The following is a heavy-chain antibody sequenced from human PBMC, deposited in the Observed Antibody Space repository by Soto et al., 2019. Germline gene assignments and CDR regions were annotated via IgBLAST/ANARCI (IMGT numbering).Heavy chain of an antibody. CDR1: EFTFSSYC. D-gene: IGHD4-17*01. J-gene: IGHJ6*02. V-gene: IGHV3-21*01. CDR3: ARARGDSYYYGMDV. CDR2: ISSSSRYT. Sequence: EVQLVESGGGLVKPGGSLRLSCAASEFTFSSYCMIWVRQAPGKGLGGGSSISSSSRYTYYADSVKGRFSIFRDNAKNSLFLQMNSLRAEDTALYYCARARGDSYYYGMDVWGQGTTVSVSS.